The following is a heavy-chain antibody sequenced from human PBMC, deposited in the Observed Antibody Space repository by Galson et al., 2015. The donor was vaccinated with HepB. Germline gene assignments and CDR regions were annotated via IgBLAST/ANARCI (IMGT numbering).Heavy chain of an antibody. CDR2: ISWDGGST. V-gene: IGHV3-43D*03. D-gene: IGHD2-15*01. Sequence: SLRLSCAASGFTFDDFAMHWVRQPPGKGLQWVSLISWDGGSTYYADPVKGRFTISRDNSKNSLYLQMNSLRTEDTALYYCAKVGPYCSGATCYDDWYFDLWGRGTLVTVSS. CDR3: AKVGPYCSGATCYDDWYFDL. CDR1: GFTFDDFA. J-gene: IGHJ2*01.